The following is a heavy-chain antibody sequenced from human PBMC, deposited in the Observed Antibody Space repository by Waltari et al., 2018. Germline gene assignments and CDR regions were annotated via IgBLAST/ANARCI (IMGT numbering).Heavy chain of an antibody. Sequence: EVQLLESGGGLVQPGGSLRLYCAASGFTFSSYGMSWVRQAPGKGPEWVSAIRGGSDYIYYADSVRGRFTISRDNSKNTLYLQMSSLKAEDTAVYYCAKGGVVTAWDEYWGQGTLVTVSS. CDR1: GFTFSSYG. CDR2: IRGGSDYI. V-gene: IGHV3-23*01. J-gene: IGHJ4*02. CDR3: AKGGVVTAWDEY. D-gene: IGHD2-21*02.